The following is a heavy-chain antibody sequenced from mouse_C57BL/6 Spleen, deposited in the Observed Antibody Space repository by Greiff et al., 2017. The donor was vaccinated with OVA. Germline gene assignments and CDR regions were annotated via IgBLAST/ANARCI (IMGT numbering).Heavy chain of an antibody. CDR2: INPSSGYT. D-gene: IGHD4-1*01. J-gene: IGHJ2*01. CDR3: ARSPLTGYYFDY. Sequence: QVQLQQSGAELARPGASVKMSCKASGYTFTSYTMPWVKQRPGQGMEWIGYINPSSGYTKYNQKFKDKATLTADKSSSTAYMQLSSLTSEDSAVYYCARSPLTGYYFDYWGQGTTLTVSS. V-gene: IGHV1-4*01. CDR1: GYTFTSYT.